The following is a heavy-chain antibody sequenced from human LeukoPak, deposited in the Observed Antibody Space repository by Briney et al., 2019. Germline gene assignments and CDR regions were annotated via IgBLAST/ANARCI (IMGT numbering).Heavy chain of an antibody. V-gene: IGHV1-2*02. J-gene: IGHJ5*02. CDR3: AREEAGYSSSSNWFDP. CDR2: INPNSGGT. CDR1: GYTFTGYY. Sequence: VASVKVSCKASGYTFTGYYMHWVRKAPGQGLEWMGWINPNSGGTNYAQKFQGRVTMTRDTSISTAYMELSRLRSDDTAVYYCAREEAGYSSSSNWFDPWGQGTLVTVSS. D-gene: IGHD6-13*01.